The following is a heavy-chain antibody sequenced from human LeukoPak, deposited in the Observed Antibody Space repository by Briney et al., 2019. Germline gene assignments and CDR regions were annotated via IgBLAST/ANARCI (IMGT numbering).Heavy chain of an antibody. D-gene: IGHD6-13*01. CDR2: IIPILGIA. Sequence: GASVKVSCKASGGTFSSYAISWVRQAPGQGLEWMGRIIPILGIANYAQKFQGRVTITADKSTSTAYMELSSLRSEDTAVYYCAREWGIAAAGSHGVDYWGQGTLVTVSS. CDR3: AREWGIAAAGSHGVDY. V-gene: IGHV1-69*04. CDR1: GGTFSSYA. J-gene: IGHJ4*02.